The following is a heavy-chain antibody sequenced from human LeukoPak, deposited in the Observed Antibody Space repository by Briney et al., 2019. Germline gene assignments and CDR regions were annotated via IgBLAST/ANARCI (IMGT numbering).Heavy chain of an antibody. V-gene: IGHV1-8*01. CDR3: ARGLNGDYYYYYYYMDV. CDR1: GYTFTSYD. CDR2: VSPNNGNT. Sequence: ASVKVSCKASGYTFTSYDINWVRQVPGQGLEWMGWVSPNNGNTGYAQNFQGRVTMTRNTSISTAYMELSSLTSEDTAGYYCARGLNGDYYYYYYYMDVWGKGTTVTVSS. D-gene: IGHD4-17*01. J-gene: IGHJ6*03.